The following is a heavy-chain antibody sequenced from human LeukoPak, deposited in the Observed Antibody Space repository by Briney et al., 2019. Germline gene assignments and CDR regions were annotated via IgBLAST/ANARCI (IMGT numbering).Heavy chain of an antibody. D-gene: IGHD3-10*01. CDR1: GGSITSGSYS. V-gene: IGHV4-31*03. J-gene: IGHJ5*02. CDR3: ARDRVRGTITYAGFDP. CDR2: IYYSGST. Sequence: SQTLSLTCTVSGGSITSGSYSWSWIRQHPGKGLEWIGYIYYSGSTYYNPSLKSRVTISIDTSKNQFSLKLTSVTAADTAVYYCARDRVRGTITYAGFDPWGQGTLVTVSS.